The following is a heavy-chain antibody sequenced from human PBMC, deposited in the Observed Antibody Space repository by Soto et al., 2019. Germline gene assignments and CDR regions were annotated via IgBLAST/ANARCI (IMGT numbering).Heavy chain of an antibody. V-gene: IGHV1-3*01. CDR2: INAGNGNT. CDR3: ARDYSNYVVLDY. CDR1: GYTFTSYA. J-gene: IGHJ4*02. D-gene: IGHD4-4*01. Sequence: ASVKVSCKASGYTFTSYAMHWVRQAPGQRLEWMGWINAGNGNTKYSQKFQGRVTITRDTSASTAYMELSSLRSEDTAVYYCARDYSNYVVLDYSGQGSLVTGSS.